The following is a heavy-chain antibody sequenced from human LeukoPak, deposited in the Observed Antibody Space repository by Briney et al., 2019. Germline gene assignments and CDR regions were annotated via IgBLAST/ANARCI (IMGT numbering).Heavy chain of an antibody. V-gene: IGHV4-38-2*02. CDR2: IYHNGVT. J-gene: IGHJ3*02. CDR1: DYSISSGFY. Sequence: SETLSLTCTVSDYSISSGFYWGWIRQSPGKGLEWIGSIYHNGVTFYNPSLRSRVSISLDTSKNQFSLRLSSVTAADTAVYYCACLTTADAFDIWGQGTMVTVSS. CDR3: ACLTTADAFDI. D-gene: IGHD3-22*01.